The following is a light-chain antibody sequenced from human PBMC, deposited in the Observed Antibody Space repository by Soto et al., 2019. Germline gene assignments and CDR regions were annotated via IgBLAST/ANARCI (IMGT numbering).Light chain of an antibody. CDR1: KGISSY. V-gene: IGKV1-9*01. J-gene: IGKJ4*01. CDR2: AAS. CDR3: QQRSHWLT. Sequence: THLTQSPSPLSASVGDRVTITCRASKGISSYLAWYQQKPGKAPKLLIYAASTLQSGVPSRFSGSGSGTDFTLTISSLQPEDFAVYYCQQRSHWLTFGGGTKVDIK.